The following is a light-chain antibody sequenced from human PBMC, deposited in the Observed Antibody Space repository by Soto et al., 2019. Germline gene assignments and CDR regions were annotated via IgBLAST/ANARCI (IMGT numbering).Light chain of an antibody. CDR1: SSDVGGYNY. J-gene: IGLJ2*01. CDR2: DVS. CDR3: SSYTSSSTVV. V-gene: IGLV2-14*03. Sequence: QSVLPQPASVSGSPGQSITISCTGTSSDVGGYNYVSWYQQHPGKAPKLMIYDVSNRPSGVSNRFSGSKSVNTASLTISGLQAEDEADYYCSSYTSSSTVVFGGGTKVTVL.